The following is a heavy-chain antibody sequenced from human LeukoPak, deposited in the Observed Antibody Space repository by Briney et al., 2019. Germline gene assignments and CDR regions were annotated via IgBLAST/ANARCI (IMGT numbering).Heavy chain of an antibody. V-gene: IGHV3-7*01. J-gene: IGHJ4*02. CDR1: GFTFSSYW. Sequence: GGSLRLSCAASGFTFSSYWMSWVRQAPGKGLEWVANIKQDGSERYDVDSVKGRFTIPRDNAKNSLYLQMNSLRAEDTAVYYCVRDGLVGATRGYYFDYWGQGTLVTVSS. CDR3: VRDGLVGATRGYYFDY. D-gene: IGHD1-26*01. CDR2: IKQDGSER.